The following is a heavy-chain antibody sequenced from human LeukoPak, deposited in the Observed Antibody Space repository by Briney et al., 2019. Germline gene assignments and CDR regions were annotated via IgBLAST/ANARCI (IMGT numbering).Heavy chain of an antibody. D-gene: IGHD6-13*01. Sequence: SVKVSCKASGGTFSSYAISWVRQAPGQGLEWMGGIIPIFGTANYAQKFQGRVTITADESTSTAYMELSSLRSEDTAVYYCARDSVWIAAAGPPDYYYGMDVWGQGTTVTVSS. V-gene: IGHV1-69*13. J-gene: IGHJ6*02. CDR3: ARDSVWIAAAGPPDYYYGMDV. CDR2: IIPIFGTA. CDR1: GGTFSSYA.